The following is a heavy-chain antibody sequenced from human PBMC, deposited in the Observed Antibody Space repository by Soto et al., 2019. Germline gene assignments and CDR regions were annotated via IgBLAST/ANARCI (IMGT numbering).Heavy chain of an antibody. CDR3: ARGPLGYCSSTSCSHFDY. CDR1: GFTFSSYW. D-gene: IGHD2-2*01. CDR2: IKQDGSEK. Sequence: GGSLRLSCAASGFTFSSYWMSWVRQAPGKGLEWVANIKQDGSEKYYVDSVKGRFTISRDNAKNSLYLQMNSLRAEDTAVYYCARGPLGYCSSTSCSHFDYWGQGTLVTVSS. V-gene: IGHV3-7*01. J-gene: IGHJ4*02.